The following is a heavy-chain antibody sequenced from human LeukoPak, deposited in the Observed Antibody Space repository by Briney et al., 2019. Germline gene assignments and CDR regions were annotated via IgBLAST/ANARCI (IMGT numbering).Heavy chain of an antibody. V-gene: IGHV4-34*01. J-gene: IGHJ4*02. D-gene: IGHD5-24*01. Sequence: SETLSLTCAVYGGSFSGYYWSWIRQPPGKGLEWIGEINHSGSTNYNPSLKSRVTISVDTSKNQFSLKLSSVTAADTAVYYCARGAMATTPFFDYWGQGTLVTVSS. CDR3: ARGAMATTPFFDY. CDR2: INHSGST. CDR1: GGSFSGYY.